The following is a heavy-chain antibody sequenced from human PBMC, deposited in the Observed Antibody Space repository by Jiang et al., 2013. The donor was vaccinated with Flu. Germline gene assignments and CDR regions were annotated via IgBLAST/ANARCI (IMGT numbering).Heavy chain of an antibody. D-gene: IGHD6-19*01. CDR1: GYTLNSYY. Sequence: GYTLNSYYLHWVRQAPGQGLEWMGIINPSGGSTTYAQMFQGRVTMTRDTSTSTVYMELSSLRSEDTAVYYCARGSGAVAGTPYYYYYGMEVWGQGTTVTVSS. CDR2: INPSGGST. J-gene: IGHJ6*02. CDR3: ARGSGAVAGTPYYYYYGMEV. V-gene: IGHV1-46*02.